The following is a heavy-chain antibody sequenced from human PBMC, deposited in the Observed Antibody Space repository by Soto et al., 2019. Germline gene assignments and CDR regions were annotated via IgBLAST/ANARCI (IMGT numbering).Heavy chain of an antibody. CDR2: INSDGSST. CDR1: GFTFSSYW. D-gene: IGHD3-10*01. J-gene: IGHJ6*03. CDR3: ARVHSPPKRGHLAGSARYYYYYYYMDV. V-gene: IGHV3-74*01. Sequence: EVQLVESGGGLVQPGGSLRLSCAASGFTFSSYWMHWVRQAPGKGLVWVSRINSDGSSTSYADSVKGRFTISRDNAKNTLYLQMNSLRAEDTAVYYCARVHSPPKRGHLAGSARYYYYYYYMDVWGKGTTVTVSS.